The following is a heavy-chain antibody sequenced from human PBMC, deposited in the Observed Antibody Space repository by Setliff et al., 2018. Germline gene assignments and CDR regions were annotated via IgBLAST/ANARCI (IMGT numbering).Heavy chain of an antibody. J-gene: IGHJ4*02. D-gene: IGHD3-3*01. Sequence: GGSLRLSCAASGFTFSDSYMSWIRQAPGRGLESVSSISNSGTAIYYADSVKGRFTISRDNAENSLYLQMNSLRGEDTAVYYCVRDAHYSFWSGNRYYFDYWGRGTLVTVSS. V-gene: IGHV3-11*04. CDR3: VRDAHYSFWSGNRYYFDY. CDR1: GFTFSDSY. CDR2: ISNSGTAI.